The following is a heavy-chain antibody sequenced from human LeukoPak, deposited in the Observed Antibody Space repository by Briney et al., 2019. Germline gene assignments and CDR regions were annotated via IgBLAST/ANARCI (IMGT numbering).Heavy chain of an antibody. D-gene: IGHD2-15*01. J-gene: IGHJ4*02. Sequence: GGSLRLSCAASGFNFNTYGMHWVRQTPGKGLEWVAVIWHDGSDEYYADSVKGRFTISRDNSKSLVYLQMDSLRDEDTAVYYCARTARSGGSCWDYWGQGTLVTVSS. CDR2: IWHDGSDE. V-gene: IGHV3-33*01. CDR3: ARTARSGGSCWDY. CDR1: GFNFNTYG.